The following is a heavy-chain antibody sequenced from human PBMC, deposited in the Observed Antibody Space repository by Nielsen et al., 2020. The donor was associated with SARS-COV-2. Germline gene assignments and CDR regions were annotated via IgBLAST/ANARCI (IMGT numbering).Heavy chain of an antibody. Sequence: GESLKISCAASGFTFNTYTMNWVRQAPGKGLEWVSSIISTSTYIYYADSVKGRFTISRDNAKNSLYLEMNSLRADDTAVYYCVRGFNHFDYWGQGTLVTVSS. CDR2: IISTSTYI. CDR3: VRGFNHFDY. CDR1: GFTFNTYT. J-gene: IGHJ4*02. V-gene: IGHV3-21*01.